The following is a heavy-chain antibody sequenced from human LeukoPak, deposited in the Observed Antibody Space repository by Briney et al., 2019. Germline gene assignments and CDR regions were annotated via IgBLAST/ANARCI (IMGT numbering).Heavy chain of an antibody. CDR1: GFTLSSYA. Sequence: PGGSLRLSCAASGFTLSSYAMSWVRQAPGKGLEWVSAISGSGGSTYYADSVKGRFTISRDNSKNTLYLQMNSLRAEDTAVYYCAKVPFTYYYDSSGYYDADYWGQGTLVTVSS. V-gene: IGHV3-23*01. CDR2: ISGSGGST. J-gene: IGHJ4*02. D-gene: IGHD3-22*01. CDR3: AKVPFTYYYDSSGYYDADY.